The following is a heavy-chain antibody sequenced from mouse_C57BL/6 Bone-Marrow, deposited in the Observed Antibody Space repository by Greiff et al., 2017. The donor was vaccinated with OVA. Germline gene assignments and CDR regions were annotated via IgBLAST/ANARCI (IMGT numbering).Heavy chain of an antibody. J-gene: IGHJ4*01. CDR1: GFSLTSYG. Sequence: VKLVESGPGLVQPSQSLSITCTVSGFSLTSYGVHWVRQPPGKGLEWLGVIWSGGSTDYNAAFISRLSTNKDNSKSHVFFKMNSLQADDTAIYYCAKKGPMDYWGQGTSVTVSS. CDR2: IWSGGST. CDR3: AKKGPMDY. V-gene: IGHV2-4*01.